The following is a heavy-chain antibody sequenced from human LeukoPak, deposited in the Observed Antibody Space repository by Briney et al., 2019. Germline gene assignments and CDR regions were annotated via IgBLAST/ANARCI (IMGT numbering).Heavy chain of an antibody. CDR3: AKTTGNGHWLIEY. CDR2: ITGDAGTT. Sequence: GGSLRLSCAASGFTFSSYAMNWVRQTPGKGLERVSFITGDAGTTSYPDSLKGRFTISRDNSKNTLYLQLNSLSAEATAVYYCAKTTGNGHWLIEYWGQGTLVTVSS. J-gene: IGHJ4*02. CDR1: GFTFSSYA. V-gene: IGHV3-23*01. D-gene: IGHD4-23*01.